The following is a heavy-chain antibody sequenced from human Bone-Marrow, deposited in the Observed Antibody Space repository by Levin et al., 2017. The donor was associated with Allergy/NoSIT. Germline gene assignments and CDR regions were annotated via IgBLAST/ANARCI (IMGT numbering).Heavy chain of an antibody. V-gene: IGHV1-69*04. CDR2: IIPMLAIT. D-gene: IGHD1-26*01. CDR3: ARDREENWFDP. Sequence: ASVKVSCKASGGSFSTYAFSWVRQAPGQGLEWMGRIIPMLAITNFAPNFQDRVTFTTDNSATTAYMELRSLGPEDTAIYFCARDREENWFDPWGQGTLLTVSS. J-gene: IGHJ5*02. CDR1: GGSFSTYA.